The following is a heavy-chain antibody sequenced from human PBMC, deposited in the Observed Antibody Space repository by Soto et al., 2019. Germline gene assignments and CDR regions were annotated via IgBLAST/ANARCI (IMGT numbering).Heavy chain of an antibody. D-gene: IGHD2-8*01. CDR2: ISSRSSTI. CDR3: ASGPNGGFFVF. Sequence: GGSLRLSCAASGFTFSDYYMSWIRQAPGKGQEWVSYISSRSSTIFYADSVKGRFTISRDNVKNSLYLQMNSLRAEDTAVYYCASGPNGGFFVFWGQGILGTVSS. J-gene: IGHJ4*02. CDR1: GFTFSDYY. V-gene: IGHV3-11*01.